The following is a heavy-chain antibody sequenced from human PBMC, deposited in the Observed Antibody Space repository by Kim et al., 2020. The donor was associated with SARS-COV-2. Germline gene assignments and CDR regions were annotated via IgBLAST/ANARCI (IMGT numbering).Heavy chain of an antibody. CDR1: GFIFSSYV. CDR2: ISGSSGTT. Sequence: GSLRLSCAASGFIFSSYVMSWVRQAPGKGLEWVSTISGSSGTTYYTESVKGRFTISRDNSKNTLYMQMNSLRAEDTAVYYCTKGRVTMGNSGSYYDGYWGQGTLVTVSS. CDR3: TKGRVTMGNSGSYYDGY. D-gene: IGHD3-10*01. J-gene: IGHJ4*02. V-gene: IGHV3-23*01.